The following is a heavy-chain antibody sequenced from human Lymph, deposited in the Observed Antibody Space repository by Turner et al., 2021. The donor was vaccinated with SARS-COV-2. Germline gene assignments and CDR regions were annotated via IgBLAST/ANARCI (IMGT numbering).Heavy chain of an antibody. V-gene: IGHV1-2*02. Sequence: QVQLVQSGAAVKKPGASVMVSCKASGYTFTGYYMHWVRQAPGQGLEWMGWINPNSGGTNYAQKFQGRVTMTRDTSISTAYMELSRLRSDDTAVYYCARDVERYNDFWSGYSGGYGLDVWGQGTTVTVSS. CDR2: INPNSGGT. CDR1: GYTFTGYY. D-gene: IGHD3-3*01. CDR3: ARDVERYNDFWSGYSGGYGLDV. J-gene: IGHJ6*02.